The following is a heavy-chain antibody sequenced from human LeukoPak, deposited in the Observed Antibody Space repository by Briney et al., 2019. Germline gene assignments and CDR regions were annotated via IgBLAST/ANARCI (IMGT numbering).Heavy chain of an antibody. Sequence: GGSLRLSCAASGFTFSSYDMSWVRQAPGKGLEWVSFIRSDGGSTLYADSVKGRFTISRDNSKNTLYAEMTSLRAEDTAVYYCATLASGYSSPFDYWGQGILVTVSS. CDR3: ATLASGYSSPFDY. CDR2: IRSDGGST. D-gene: IGHD6-13*01. J-gene: IGHJ4*02. CDR1: GFTFSSYD. V-gene: IGHV3-23*01.